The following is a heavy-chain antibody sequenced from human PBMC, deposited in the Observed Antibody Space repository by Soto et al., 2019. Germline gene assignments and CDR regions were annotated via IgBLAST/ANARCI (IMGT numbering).Heavy chain of an antibody. V-gene: IGHV1-69*13. D-gene: IGHD6-19*01. CDR2: IIPIFGTA. J-gene: IGHJ4*02. Sequence: GASVKVSCKASGYTFTSYGISWVRQAPGQGLEWMGGIIPIFGTANYAQKFQGRVTITADESTSTAYMELSSLRSEDTAVYYCARDLIAVTQDYWGQGTLVTVSS. CDR3: ARDLIAVTQDY. CDR1: GYTFTSYG.